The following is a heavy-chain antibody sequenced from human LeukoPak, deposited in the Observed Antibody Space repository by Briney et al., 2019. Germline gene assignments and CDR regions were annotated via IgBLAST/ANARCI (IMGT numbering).Heavy chain of an antibody. CDR3: ARHDWFDP. J-gene: IGHJ5*02. CDR2: IYSGGST. Sequence: PGRSLRLSCAASGFTFDDYAMHWVRQAPGKGLEWVSTIYSGGSTYYADSVKGRFTISRDNSKNTLYLQMNSLRAEDTAVYYCARHDWFDPWGRGTLVTVSS. CDR1: GFTFDDYA. V-gene: IGHV3-66*04.